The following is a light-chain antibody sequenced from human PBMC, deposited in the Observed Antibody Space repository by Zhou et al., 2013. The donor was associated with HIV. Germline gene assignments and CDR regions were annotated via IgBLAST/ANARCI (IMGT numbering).Light chain of an antibody. CDR3: QQYGSSPNT. CDR2: GTS. Sequence: VVMTQSPAFLSVSPGERVTLSCRASQSVDSSYLAWYQQKPGQAPRLLIYGTSTRATDIPDRFSGSGSGTDFTLTISRLEPEDFAVYSCQQYGSSPNTFGQGTKLEI. CDR1: QSVDSSY. V-gene: IGKV3-20*01. J-gene: IGKJ2*01.